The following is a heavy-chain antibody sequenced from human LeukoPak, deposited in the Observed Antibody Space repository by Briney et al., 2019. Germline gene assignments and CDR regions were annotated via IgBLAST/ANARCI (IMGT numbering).Heavy chain of an antibody. J-gene: IGHJ4*02. D-gene: IGHD1-26*01. CDR1: GGSISSGGYY. CDR2: IYHSGST. CDR3: ARDHPNDVGATYFDY. Sequence: SETLSLTCTVSGGSISSGGYYWSWIRQPPGKGLEWIGYIYHSGSTYYNPSLKSRVTISVDRSKNQFSLKLSSVTAADTAVYYCARDHPNDVGATYFDYWGQGTLVTVSS. V-gene: IGHV4-30-2*01.